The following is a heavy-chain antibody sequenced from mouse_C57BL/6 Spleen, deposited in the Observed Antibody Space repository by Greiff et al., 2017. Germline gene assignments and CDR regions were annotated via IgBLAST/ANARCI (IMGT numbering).Heavy chain of an antibody. CDR3: ARIYDGYYGD. V-gene: IGHV1-54*01. CDR2: MNPGSGGT. Sequence: QVQLQQSGAELVRPGTSVKVSCKASGYAFTNYLIEWVKQRPGQGLEWIGVMNPGSGGTNYNEKFKGKATLTADKSSSTAYMQLSSLTSEDSAVYICARIYDGYYGDWGQGTTRTFSS. CDR1: GYAFTNYL. J-gene: IGHJ2*01. D-gene: IGHD2-3*01.